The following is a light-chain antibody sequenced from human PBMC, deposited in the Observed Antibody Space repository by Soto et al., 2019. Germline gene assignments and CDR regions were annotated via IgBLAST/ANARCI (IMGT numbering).Light chain of an antibody. CDR1: SSDIGTYNY. CDR3: RSYTSSNSWV. V-gene: IGLV2-14*01. J-gene: IGLJ3*02. CDR2: EVT. Sequence: QSLLTQPASVSGSPGQSITISCTGTSSDIGTYNYVSWYQQHPGTAPKLIIYEVTNRPSGVSAHFSGSKSGNAASLTISGLQAADEADYYCRSYTSSNSWVFGGGTKVTVL.